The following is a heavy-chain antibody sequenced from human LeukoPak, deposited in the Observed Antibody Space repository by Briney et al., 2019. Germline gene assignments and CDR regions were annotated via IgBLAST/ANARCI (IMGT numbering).Heavy chain of an antibody. CDR3: AKDRPFYGATGTLCFDY. CDR1: GFTVSSNY. V-gene: IGHV3-53*01. J-gene: IGHJ4*02. D-gene: IGHD4/OR15-4a*01. CDR2: IYSGGSI. Sequence: GGSLRLSCAASGFTVSSNYMSWVRQAPGKGLEWVSVIYSGGSIYYADSVKGRFTISRDNSKNTLYLQMNSLRAEDTAVYYCAKDRPFYGATGTLCFDYWGQGTLVTVSS.